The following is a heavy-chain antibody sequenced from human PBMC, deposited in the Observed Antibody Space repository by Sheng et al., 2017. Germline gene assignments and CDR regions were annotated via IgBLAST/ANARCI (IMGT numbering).Heavy chain of an antibody. D-gene: IGHD6-13*01. CDR3: ARKGNTWYSPFDY. Sequence: QLQLQESGPGLVKSSETLSLTCTVSGGSISSSSYYWGWIRQPPGKGLEWIGNIYYSGNTYYNPSLKSRLAISLDTSKNQFSLRLTSVTAADTAVYYCARKGNTWYSPFDYWGQGTLVTVSS. CDR2: IYYSGNT. V-gene: IGHV4-39*07. J-gene: IGHJ4*02. CDR1: GGSISSSSYY.